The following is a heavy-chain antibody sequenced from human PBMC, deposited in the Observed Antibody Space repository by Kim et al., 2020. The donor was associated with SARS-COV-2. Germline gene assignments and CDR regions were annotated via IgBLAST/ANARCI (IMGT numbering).Heavy chain of an antibody. J-gene: IGHJ6*02. CDR1: GYSFTSYW. D-gene: IGHD5-12*01. CDR3: ARLPLGQYSGYDLGFFYYGMDV. V-gene: IGHV5-51*01. Sequence: GASLKISCKGSGYSFTSYWIGWVRQMPGKGLEWMGIIYPGDSDTRYSPSFQVQVTISADKSISTAYLQWSSLKASDTAMYYCARLPLGQYSGYDLGFFYYGMDVWGQGTTVTVSS. CDR2: IYPGDSDT.